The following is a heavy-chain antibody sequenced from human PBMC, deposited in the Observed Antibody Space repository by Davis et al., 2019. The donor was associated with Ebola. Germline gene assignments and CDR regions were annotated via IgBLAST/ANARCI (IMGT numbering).Heavy chain of an antibody. CDR3: ARVLGAFDI. CDR1: GGSFSGYY. CDR2: INHSGST. J-gene: IGHJ3*02. V-gene: IGHV4-34*01. D-gene: IGHD2-15*01. Sequence: MPSETLSLTCAVYGGSFSGYYWSWIRQPPGKGLEWIGEINHSGSTNYNPSLKSRVTISVGTSKNQFSLKLSSVTAADTAVYYCARVLGAFDIWGQGTTVTVSS.